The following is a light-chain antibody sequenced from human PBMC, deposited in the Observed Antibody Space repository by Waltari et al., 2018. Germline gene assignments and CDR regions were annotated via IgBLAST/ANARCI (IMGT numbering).Light chain of an antibody. J-gene: IGKJ4*01. CDR3: QQYHNLPLT. Sequence: DIQMTQSPSSLSASVGDRVSITCQASQGITNFLNWYQQKPGTAPKVLIYYASRLEIGVPSRFSGSGSGTDFTFTITSLQPEDVATYYCQQYHNLPLTFGGGTKVEIK. CDR2: YAS. CDR1: QGITNF. V-gene: IGKV1-33*01.